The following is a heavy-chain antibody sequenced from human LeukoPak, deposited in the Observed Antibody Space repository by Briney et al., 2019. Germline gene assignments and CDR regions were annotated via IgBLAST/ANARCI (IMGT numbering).Heavy chain of an antibody. CDR3: AKNGDRGAYCTGGTCYPYFYYYMNV. CDR1: GYTFDDYG. Sequence: GGSLRLSCAASGYTFDDYGMSWVREAPGKGLEWVSGINWNGGSTGYADSVKGRFTISRDNSKNTLYLQMNSLRAEDTAIYYCAKNGDRGAYCTGGTCYPYFYYYMNVWGKGTTVTI. D-gene: IGHD2-15*01. J-gene: IGHJ6*03. V-gene: IGHV3-20*04. CDR2: INWNGGST.